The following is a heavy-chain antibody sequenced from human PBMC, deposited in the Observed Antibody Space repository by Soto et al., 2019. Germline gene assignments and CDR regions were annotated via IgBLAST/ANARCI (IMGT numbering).Heavy chain of an antibody. CDR1: GGPFSVYY. J-gene: IGHJ4*02. CDR2: INHSGST. V-gene: IGHV4-34*01. Sequence: SETLSLTCAVFGGPFSVYYWSWVRQPPGKGLEWIGDINHSGSTNYNPSLKSRVTISIDTSKKQFSLKLSSVTAADTAVYYCARQDKISPLWYFDYWGQGTLVTVSS. CDR3: ARQDKISPLWYFDY.